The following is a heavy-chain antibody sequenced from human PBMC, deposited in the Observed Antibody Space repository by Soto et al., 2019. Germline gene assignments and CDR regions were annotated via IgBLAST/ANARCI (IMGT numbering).Heavy chain of an antibody. J-gene: IGHJ6*02. V-gene: IGHV4-31*03. CDR2: IYYSGNT. D-gene: IGHD1-1*01. Sequence: TLSLTCTVSGVSVSSGGYYWSWIRQHPGKGLEWIGDIYYSGNTFYNPSLKSRVSISVDTSKNQFSLKLSSVTAADTAVYYCARAPIPNWNYYGMDVWGQGTTVTVSS. CDR3: ARAPIPNWNYYGMDV. CDR1: GVSVSSGGYY.